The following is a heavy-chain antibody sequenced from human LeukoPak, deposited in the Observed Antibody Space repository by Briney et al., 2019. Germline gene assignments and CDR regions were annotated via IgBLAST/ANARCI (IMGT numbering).Heavy chain of an antibody. J-gene: IGHJ3*01. CDR2: ISSSGNNA. Sequence: TGGSLRLSCAVPGFTFRGAAMTWVRQAPGKGLEWVSLISSSGNNAYYADSVKGRFTISRDNSKNTLSLQMNSLRVEDTAIYYCAKDIQLSTWGLGTRVTVSS. D-gene: IGHD5-24*01. CDR3: AKDIQLST. CDR1: GFTFRGAA. V-gene: IGHV3-23*01.